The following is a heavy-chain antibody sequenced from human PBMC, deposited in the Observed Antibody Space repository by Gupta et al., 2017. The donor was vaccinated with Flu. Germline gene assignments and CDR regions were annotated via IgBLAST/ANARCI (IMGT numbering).Heavy chain of an antibody. Sequence: GQVVESGGALVQPGGSLPLSCAASGFSVGGNVMGWVRQAPGRGLECVSLTYTGGNTLYADSVKGRFAISRDNSKNTMSLQMNSLRPEDTAVYYCARGPNFDTWGRGTMVTVSS. J-gene: IGHJ3*02. CDR1: GFSVGGNV. CDR3: ARGPNFDT. CDR2: TYTGGNT. V-gene: IGHV3-66*02.